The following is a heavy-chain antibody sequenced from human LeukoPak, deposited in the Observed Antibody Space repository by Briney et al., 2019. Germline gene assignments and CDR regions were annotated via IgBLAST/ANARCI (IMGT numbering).Heavy chain of an antibody. CDR3: ARDQEGFDY. CDR1: GYTFTSNY. V-gene: IGHV1-46*01. CDR2: IYPRDGST. J-gene: IGHJ4*02. Sequence: ASVKVSCKASGYTFTSNYIHWVRQAPGQGLERMGMIYPRDGSTSYAQKFQGRVTVTRDTSTSTVHMELSGLRSEDTAVYYCARDQEGFDYWGQGTLVTVSS.